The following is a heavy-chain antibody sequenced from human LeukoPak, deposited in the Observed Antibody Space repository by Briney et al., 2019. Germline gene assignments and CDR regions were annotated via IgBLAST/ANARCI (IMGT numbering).Heavy chain of an antibody. D-gene: IGHD4-17*01. CDR1: GGSISSYY. CDR2: IYRSGST. Sequence: SETLSLTCSVSGGSISSYYWNGIRQPAGTGLEWIGRIYRSGSTNYSPSLKSRISMSIDTSKSQFSLKLSSVTAADTAVYYCARSNDNGDYYFDSWGQGTLVTVSS. V-gene: IGHV4-4*07. J-gene: IGHJ4*02. CDR3: ARSNDNGDYYFDS.